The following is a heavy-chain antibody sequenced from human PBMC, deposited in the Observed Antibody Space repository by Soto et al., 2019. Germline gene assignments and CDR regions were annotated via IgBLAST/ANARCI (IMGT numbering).Heavy chain of an antibody. CDR2: IYYSGST. V-gene: IGHV4-30-4*01. CDR1: GGSISSGDYY. J-gene: IGHJ4*02. Sequence: SETLSLTCTVSGGSISSGDYYWSWIRQHPGKGLEWIGYIYYSGSTYYNPSLKSRVTISVDTSKNQFSLKLSSVTAADTAVYYCARDPLVEANGYWGQGTLVTVSS. D-gene: IGHD1-26*01. CDR3: ARDPLVEANGY.